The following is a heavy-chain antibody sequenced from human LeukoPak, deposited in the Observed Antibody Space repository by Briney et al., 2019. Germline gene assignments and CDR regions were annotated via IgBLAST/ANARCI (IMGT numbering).Heavy chain of an antibody. CDR2: IYYSGST. D-gene: IGHD6-25*01. CDR1: GGSISSGGYY. J-gene: IGHJ4*02. CDR3: ARDGIAAGFDY. Sequence: SETLSLTCTVSGGSISSGGYYWSWIRHHPGKGLEWIGYIYYSGSTYYNPSLKSRVTISVDTSKNQFSLKLSSVTAADTSVYYCARDGIAAGFDYWGQGTLVTVSS. V-gene: IGHV4-31*03.